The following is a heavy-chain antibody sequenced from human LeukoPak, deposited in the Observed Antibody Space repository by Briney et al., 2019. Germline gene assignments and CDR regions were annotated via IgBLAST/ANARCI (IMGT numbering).Heavy chain of an antibody. CDR1: GYTLTELS. V-gene: IGHV1-24*01. Sequence: ASVKVSCKVSGYTLTELSMHWVRQAPGKGLEWMGGFDPEDGETIYAQKFQGRVTMTEDTSTDTAYMGLSSLRSEDTAVYYCATGGLVGYSYGSDYFDYWGQGTLVTVSS. CDR2: FDPEDGET. J-gene: IGHJ4*02. D-gene: IGHD5-18*01. CDR3: ATGGLVGYSYGSDYFDY.